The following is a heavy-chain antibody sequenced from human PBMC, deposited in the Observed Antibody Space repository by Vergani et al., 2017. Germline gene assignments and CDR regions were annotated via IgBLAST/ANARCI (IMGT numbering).Heavy chain of an antibody. J-gene: IGHJ3*02. D-gene: IGHD2-15*01. V-gene: IGHV3-23*01. CDR1: GFTFSSYA. CDR2: ISGSGGST. Sequence: EVQLLESGGGLVQPGGSLRLSCAASGFTFSSYAMSWVRQAPGKGLEWVSAISGSGGSTYYADSVKGRFSISRDNSKTTLYLQMNSLRAEDTAVYYCAKDGYCSGGSCYWDAFDIWGKGTMVTVSS. CDR3: AKDGYCSGGSCYWDAFDI.